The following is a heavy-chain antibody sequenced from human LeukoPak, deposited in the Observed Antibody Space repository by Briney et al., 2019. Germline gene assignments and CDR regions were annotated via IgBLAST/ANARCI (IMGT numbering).Heavy chain of an antibody. J-gene: IGHJ5*02. CDR2: IYYSGST. CDR1: GGPISSYY. Sequence: SETLSLTCTVSGGPISSYYWSWIRQPPGKGLEWIGYIYYSGSTNYNPSLKSRVTISVDTSKNQFSLKLSSVTAADTAVYYCARHRWFDPWGQGTLVTVSS. CDR3: ARHRWFDP. V-gene: IGHV4-59*08.